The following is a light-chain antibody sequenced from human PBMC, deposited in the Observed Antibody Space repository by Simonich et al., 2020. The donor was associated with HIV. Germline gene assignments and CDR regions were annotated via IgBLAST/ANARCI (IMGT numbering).Light chain of an antibody. J-gene: IGKJ3*01. V-gene: IGKV1-39*01. CDR1: QSISRY. CDR3: QQSYSAPYT. CDR2: TAS. Sequence: DIQMTQSPSTLSASVGDRVTITCRASQSISRYLNWYQQKPGKAPNLLIYTASNLQSGVPSRFSGSGSGADFTLTINSLQSEDFATYYCQQSYSAPYTFGPGTKVDFK.